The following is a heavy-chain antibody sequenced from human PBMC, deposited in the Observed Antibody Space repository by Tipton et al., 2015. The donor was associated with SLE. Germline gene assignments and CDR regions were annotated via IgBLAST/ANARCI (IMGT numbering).Heavy chain of an antibody. V-gene: IGHV4-38-2*02. CDR2: MYYSGST. J-gene: IGHJ6*03. CDR3: ARGPYYYMDV. Sequence: TLSLTCTVSSYSISSGYYWGWIRQSPGKGLEWVGSMYYSGSTYYNPSLKSRVTMSVDTSRNQCSLNLTSVTAADTAVYYCARGPYYYMDVWGKGTTVTVSS. CDR1: SYSISSGYY.